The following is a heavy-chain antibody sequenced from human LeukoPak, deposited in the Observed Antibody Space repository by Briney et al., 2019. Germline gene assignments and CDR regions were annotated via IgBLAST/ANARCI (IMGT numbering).Heavy chain of an antibody. D-gene: IGHD1-26*01. Sequence: ASVKVSCKASGYTFTSYYMHWVRHTPERGLERMGIINPSGGSTRYAQKFRGRVTMTRDTFTSTVYMELSSLTSEDPAVSYCARDRIGGATFGWFDPWGQGTLVTVSS. CDR1: GYTFTSYY. CDR3: ARDRIGGATFGWFDP. V-gene: IGHV1-46*01. J-gene: IGHJ5*02. CDR2: INPSGGST.